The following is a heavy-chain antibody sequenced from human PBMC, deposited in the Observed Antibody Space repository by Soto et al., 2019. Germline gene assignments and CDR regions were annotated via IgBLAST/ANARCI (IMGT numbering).Heavy chain of an antibody. D-gene: IGHD5-12*01. V-gene: IGHV4-59*01. Sequence: SETLSLTCTVSGGSISSYYWSWIRQPPGKGLEWIGYIYYSGSTNYNPSLKSRVTISVDTSKNQFSLKLSSVTAADTAVYYCARDSSGYDLYYYYYYMDVWGKGTTVTVSS. CDR3: ARDSSGYDLYYYYYYMDV. CDR2: IYYSGST. CDR1: GGSISSYY. J-gene: IGHJ6*03.